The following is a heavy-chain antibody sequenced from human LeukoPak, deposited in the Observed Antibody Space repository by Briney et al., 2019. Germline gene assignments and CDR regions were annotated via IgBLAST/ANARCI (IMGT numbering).Heavy chain of an antibody. CDR1: GFTFRSYA. CDR3: SKDRGGTLGDYFDY. J-gene: IGHJ4*02. Sequence: GGSLRLSCAGSGFTFRSYAMSWVRQSPGKGLEWVSAIGGSGGTTYYADSVKGRFTISRDNSNNTLYLQMNSLRAEDTVLYYCSKDRGGTLGDYFDYWGQGTLVTVSS. D-gene: IGHD3-10*01. CDR2: IGGSGGTT. V-gene: IGHV3-23*01.